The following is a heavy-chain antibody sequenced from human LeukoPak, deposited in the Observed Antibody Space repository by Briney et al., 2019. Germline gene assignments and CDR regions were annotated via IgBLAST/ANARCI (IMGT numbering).Heavy chain of an antibody. CDR3: GSVKGRFNIARDNSKNTLYLQMNSLRAEDTAVYYCAKDWGEYFDYVWESFTSFDF. CDR2: IRRRGSPL. Sequence: GGSLRLACAAYGFTFSDYYMASLRQAKGRGLGWDSYIRRRGSPLTYAPCVKDRFTISRDNSTNTLYLQMDSQRDAGTAVSYAGSVKGRFNIARDNSKNTLYLQMNSLRAEDTAVYYCAKDWGEYFDYVWESFTSFDFWGQGTQVTVSS. CDR1: GFTFSDYY. J-gene: IGHJ4*02. V-gene: IGHV3-11*01. D-gene: IGHD3-10*01.